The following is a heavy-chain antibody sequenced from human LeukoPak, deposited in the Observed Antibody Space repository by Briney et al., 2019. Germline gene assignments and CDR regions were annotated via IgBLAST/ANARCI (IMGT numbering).Heavy chain of an antibody. V-gene: IGHV4-34*01. CDR1: GGSFSGYY. CDR3: AREEGYYDY. CDR2: INHSGST. Sequence: SETLSLTCAVYGGSFSGYYWSWIRQPPGKGLEWIGEINHSGSTNYNPSLKSRVTISVDTSKNQFSLKLSSVTAADTAVYYCAREEGYYDYWGRGTLVTVSS. J-gene: IGHJ4*02.